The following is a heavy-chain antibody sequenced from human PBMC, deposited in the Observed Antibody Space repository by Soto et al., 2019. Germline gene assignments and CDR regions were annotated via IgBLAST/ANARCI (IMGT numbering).Heavy chain of an antibody. Sequence: GGSLRLSCAASGFTFSSYAMSWVRQAPGKGLEWVSAISGSGGSTYYADSVKGRFTISRDNSKNTLYLQMNSLRAEDTDVYYCAKDYGIVLMVYAISWPRGSFDYWGQGTLVTVSS. J-gene: IGHJ4*02. D-gene: IGHD2-8*01. CDR2: ISGSGGST. CDR3: AKDYGIVLMVYAISWPRGSFDY. CDR1: GFTFSSYA. V-gene: IGHV3-23*01.